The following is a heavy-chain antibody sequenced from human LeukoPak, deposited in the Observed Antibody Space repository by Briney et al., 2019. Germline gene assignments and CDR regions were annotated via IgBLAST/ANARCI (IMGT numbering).Heavy chain of an antibody. Sequence: PGGSLRLSCSASGFTFSSYAMHWVRQAPVKGLEYVSAISSNGGSTYHADSVKGRFTISRDNSKNTLYLQMSSLRVGDTAVYYCVRRSGGYDYWGQGTLVTVSP. D-gene: IGHD5-12*01. CDR2: ISSNGGST. CDR1: GFTFSSYA. J-gene: IGHJ4*02. V-gene: IGHV3-64D*06. CDR3: VRRSGGYDY.